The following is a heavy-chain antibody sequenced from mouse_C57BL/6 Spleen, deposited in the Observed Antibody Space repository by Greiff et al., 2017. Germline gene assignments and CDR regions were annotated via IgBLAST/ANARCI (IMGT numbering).Heavy chain of an antibody. J-gene: IGHJ4*01. CDR1: GYTFTDYN. CDR3: ARLEYYAMDY. Sequence: VQLQQSGPELVKPGASVKIPCKASGYTFTDYNMDWVKQSHGKSLEWIGDINPNNGGTIYNQKFKGKATLTVDKSSSTAYMELRSLTSEDTAVYYCARLEYYAMDYWGQGTSVTVSS. V-gene: IGHV1-18*01. CDR2: INPNNGGT.